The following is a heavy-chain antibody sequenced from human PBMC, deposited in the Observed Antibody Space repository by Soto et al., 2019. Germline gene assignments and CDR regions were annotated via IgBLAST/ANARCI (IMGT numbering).Heavy chain of an antibody. D-gene: IGHD6-13*01. V-gene: IGHV3-30*18. Sequence: QLQLVESGGGVVQPGRSLRLSCAASGFRYRTYGMHWVRQAPGKGPEWVADISYDGSSKYYADSVKGRFTISRDNSKNTLYLQMNSLRAEDTAVYHCAKHEGSWYLDCWGQGTLVTVSS. J-gene: IGHJ4*02. CDR3: AKHEGSWYLDC. CDR1: GFRYRTYG. CDR2: ISYDGSSK.